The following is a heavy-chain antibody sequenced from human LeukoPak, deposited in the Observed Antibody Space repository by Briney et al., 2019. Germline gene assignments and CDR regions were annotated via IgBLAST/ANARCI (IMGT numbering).Heavy chain of an antibody. D-gene: IGHD2-15*01. Sequence: ASVKVSCKASGYTFTSYGISWVRQAPGQGLERMGWISAYNGNTNYAQKLQGRVTMTTDTSTSTAYMELRSLRSDDTAVYYCARDSAVVVAATSRGDFDYWGQGTLVTVSS. CDR3: ARDSAVVVAATSRGDFDY. J-gene: IGHJ4*02. CDR2: ISAYNGNT. V-gene: IGHV1-18*01. CDR1: GYTFTSYG.